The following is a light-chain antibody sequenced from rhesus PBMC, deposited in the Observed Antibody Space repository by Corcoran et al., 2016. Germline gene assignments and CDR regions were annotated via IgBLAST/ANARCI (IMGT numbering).Light chain of an antibody. CDR1: QSLLYSSNNKNY. V-gene: IGKV4-1*01. CDR2: WAS. Sequence: DIVMTQSPDSLAVSLGERVTINCKSSQSLLYSSNNKNYLAWYQQKPGQAPKLLIYWASTRESGVPKRVRGSGYGRDFTLTISGLQAEDVAVYDCQQYYSSPWTFGQGTKVEIK. J-gene: IGKJ1*01. CDR3: QQYYSSPWT.